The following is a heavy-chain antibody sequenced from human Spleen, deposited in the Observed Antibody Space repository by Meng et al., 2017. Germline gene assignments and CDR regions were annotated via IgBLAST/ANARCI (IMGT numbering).Heavy chain of an antibody. CDR1: GFTVSSNY. D-gene: IGHD3-10*01. J-gene: IGHJ4*02. Sequence: GESLKISCAASGFTVSSNYMSWVRQAPGKGLEWVSVIYSGGNTNYADSVKGRFTISTDNSKNTLYLQMNSLRAEDTDLYYCARAYGYGVEFDYWGQGTLVTVSS. V-gene: IGHV3-53*01. CDR2: IYSGGNT. CDR3: ARAYGYGVEFDY.